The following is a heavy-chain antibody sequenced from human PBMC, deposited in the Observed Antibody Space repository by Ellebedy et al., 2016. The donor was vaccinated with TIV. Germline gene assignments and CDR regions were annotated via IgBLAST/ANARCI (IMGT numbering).Heavy chain of an antibody. Sequence: GESLKISCAASGFTVSNNYMSWVRQAPGKGLEWVSYISSSSSTIYYADSVKGRFTISRDNAKNSLYLQMNSLRAEDTAVYYCARGPIHYDFWSGFDYWGQGTLVTVSS. CDR3: ARGPIHYDFWSGFDY. V-gene: IGHV3-48*04. CDR1: GFTVSNNY. J-gene: IGHJ4*02. CDR2: ISSSSSTI. D-gene: IGHD3-3*01.